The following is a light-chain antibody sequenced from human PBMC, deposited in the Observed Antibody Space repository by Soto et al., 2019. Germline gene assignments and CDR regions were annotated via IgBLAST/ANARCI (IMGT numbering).Light chain of an antibody. Sequence: QSVLTQPASVSESPGQTITISCTGTSSDVGGYNYVSWYQQHPGKAPKLMIYDVSNRPSGVSNRFSGSKSGNTASLTISGLQAEDEADYYCSSYTSSSTLVVFGTGTKVTVL. CDR2: DVS. CDR3: SSYTSSSTLVV. V-gene: IGLV2-14*01. CDR1: SSDVGGYNY. J-gene: IGLJ1*01.